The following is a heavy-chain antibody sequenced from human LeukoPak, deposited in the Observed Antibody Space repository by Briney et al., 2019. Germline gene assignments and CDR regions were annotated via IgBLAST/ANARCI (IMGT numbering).Heavy chain of an antibody. J-gene: IGHJ6*02. CDR2: MRYDGRNK. V-gene: IGHV3-30*02. CDR3: LNYGMGV. CDR1: GFTFSSYA. Sequence: PGGSLRLSCAASGFTFSSYAMHWVRQAPGKGLEWVAFMRYDGRNKNYADSVKGRFTISRDNSKNTMYLQMNSLRAEDTAVYYCLNYGMGVWGQGTTVTVSS.